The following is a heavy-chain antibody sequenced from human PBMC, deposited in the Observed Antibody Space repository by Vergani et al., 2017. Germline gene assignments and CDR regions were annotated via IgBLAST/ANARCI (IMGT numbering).Heavy chain of an antibody. CDR1: GFSFPGYA. CDR2: VSGSSATP. CDR3: TRGCRGYTGYFFDY. V-gene: IGHV3-23*01. D-gene: IGHD5-12*01. Sequence: EVQLLESGGGLVQPGGSLRLSCEASGFSFPGYAMSWVRQAPGKGLEWVSSVSGSSATPYYADSVKGRFIISRDNSKNMLHLQMNSLRADDTAVYYCTRGCRGYTGYFFDYWGQGTLATVSS. J-gene: IGHJ4*02.